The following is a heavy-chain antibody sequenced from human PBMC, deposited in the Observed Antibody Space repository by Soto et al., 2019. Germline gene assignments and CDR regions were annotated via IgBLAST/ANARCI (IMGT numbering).Heavy chain of an antibody. CDR2: IWYDGSNK. CDR1: GFTFSSYG. V-gene: IGHV3-33*01. J-gene: IGHJ2*01. Sequence: QVQLVESGGGVVQPGRSLRLSCAASGFTFSSYGMHWVRQAPGKGLEWVAVIWYDGSNKYYADSVKGRFTISRDNSKNTLYLQMNSLGAEDTAVYYCAREGLGIDYGDHGSLLAYFDLWGRGTLVTVSS. CDR3: AREGLGIDYGDHGSLLAYFDL. D-gene: IGHD4-17*01.